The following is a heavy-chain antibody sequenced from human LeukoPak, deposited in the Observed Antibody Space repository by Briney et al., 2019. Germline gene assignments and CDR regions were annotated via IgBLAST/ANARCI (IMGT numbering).Heavy chain of an antibody. D-gene: IGHD3-3*01. Sequence: PSETLSLTCTVSGGSISSYYWSWIRQPPGKGLEWIGYIYYSGSTNYNPSLKSRVTISVDTSKNQFSLKLSSVTAADTAVYYCARDAGPSNFWSGYYPNYYYYYMDVWGKGTTVTASS. V-gene: IGHV4-59*01. CDR3: ARDAGPSNFWSGYYPNYYYYYMDV. CDR1: GGSISSYY. J-gene: IGHJ6*03. CDR2: IYYSGST.